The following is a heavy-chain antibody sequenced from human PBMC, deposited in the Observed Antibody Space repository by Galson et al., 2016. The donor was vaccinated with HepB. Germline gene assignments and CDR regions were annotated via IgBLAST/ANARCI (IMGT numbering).Heavy chain of an antibody. CDR2: IGYEGRSK. CDR1: GLSFSNFA. Sequence: SLRLSCAASGLSFSNFAMYWVRQAPGKGLEWVAAIGYEGRSKYYIDSVKGRFTIYRDNSKNTVSLQMNSLRVEDTALYYCATATDYAFDIWGQGTMVNVAS. V-gene: IGHV3-30*03. CDR3: ATATDYAFDI. D-gene: IGHD3/OR15-3a*01. J-gene: IGHJ3*02.